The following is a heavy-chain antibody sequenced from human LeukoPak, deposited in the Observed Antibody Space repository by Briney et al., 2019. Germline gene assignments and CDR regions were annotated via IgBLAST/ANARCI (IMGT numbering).Heavy chain of an antibody. D-gene: IGHD6-13*01. J-gene: IGHJ4*02. V-gene: IGHV3-48*04. Sequence: GGTLRLSCAASGFTFSSYGMSWGRQAPGKGLERVSYISSSGSTIYYADPVKGRLTISRDNSKNTLYLQMNSLRAADTAVYYCSKDQSSRGPDRFDYWGQGTLVTVSS. CDR3: SKDQSSRGPDRFDY. CDR1: GFTFSSYG. CDR2: ISSSGSTI.